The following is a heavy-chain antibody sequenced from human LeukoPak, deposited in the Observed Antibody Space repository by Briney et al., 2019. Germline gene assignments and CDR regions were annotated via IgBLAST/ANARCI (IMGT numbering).Heavy chain of an antibody. V-gene: IGHV3-23*01. D-gene: IGHD3-22*01. J-gene: IGHJ1*01. CDR2: VSNTGETT. Sequence: GGSLRLSCAASGFTLSSHSMNWVRQAPGKGLEWISAVSNTGETTYYGDSVKGRFTVSRDNSRKIMYLQMNRLGAEDTAVYYCAKSYNYDTSGPKFFQHWGQGTLVTVSS. CDR3: AKSYNYDTSGPKFFQH. CDR1: GFTLSSHS.